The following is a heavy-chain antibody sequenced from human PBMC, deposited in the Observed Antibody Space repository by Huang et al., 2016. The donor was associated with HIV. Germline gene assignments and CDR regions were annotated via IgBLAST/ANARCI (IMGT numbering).Heavy chain of an antibody. CDR1: GYTFSIYG. CDR3: ARVPSDHFSDY. J-gene: IGHJ4*02. Sequence: QIQLVQSGPEVKKPGASVKVSCKASGYTFSIYGISWVRQAPGQGPEWMGGVMAYSGYTNYSQKFQGRVTMTADTSASTAYMDVRSLTSDDTAVYYCARVPSDHFSDYWGQGTLVTVSS. V-gene: IGHV1-18*01. CDR2: VMAYSGYT.